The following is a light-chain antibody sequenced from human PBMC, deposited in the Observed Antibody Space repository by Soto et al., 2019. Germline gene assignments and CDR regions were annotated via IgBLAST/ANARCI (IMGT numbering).Light chain of an antibody. Sequence: EFVLTQSPGTLSLSPGERATLSCRASQSVSSSYLAWYQQKPGQHPRLLIYGASSRATGIPDRFSGSGSGTDFTLTISRLEPEDFAVYYCQQYGSSLPIFGGGTKVEIK. CDR3: QQYGSSLPI. CDR2: GAS. V-gene: IGKV3-20*01. CDR1: QSVSSSY. J-gene: IGKJ4*01.